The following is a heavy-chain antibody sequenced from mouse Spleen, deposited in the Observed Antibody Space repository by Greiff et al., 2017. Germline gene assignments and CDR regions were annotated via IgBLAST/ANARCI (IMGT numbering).Heavy chain of an antibody. J-gene: IGHJ4*01. V-gene: IGHV1-80*01. CDR3: ARKGTGTYYAMDY. CDR2: IYPGDGDT. Sequence: VQRVESGAELVKPGASVKISCKASGYAFSRYWMNLFKQRPGKGLEWIGQIYPGDGDTNYNGKFKGKATLTADKSSSTAYMQLSSLTSEDSAVYFCARKGTGTYYAMDYWGQGTSVTVSS. CDR1: GYAFSRYW. D-gene: IGHD4-1*01.